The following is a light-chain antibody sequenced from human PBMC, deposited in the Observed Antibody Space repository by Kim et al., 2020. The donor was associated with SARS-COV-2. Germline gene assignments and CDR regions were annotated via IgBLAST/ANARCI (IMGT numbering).Light chain of an antibody. CDR1: QSVSGSY. V-gene: IGKV3-20*01. Sequence: EIVLTQSPGTLSLSPGERATLSCRASQSVSGSYLAWYQQKPGQAPRLFIYGVSRRATGIPDRFSGSGSGTDFTLTINRLEPEDFAVYYCQQYARAPDTFGQGTRLEIK. J-gene: IGKJ5*01. CDR2: GVS. CDR3: QQYARAPDT.